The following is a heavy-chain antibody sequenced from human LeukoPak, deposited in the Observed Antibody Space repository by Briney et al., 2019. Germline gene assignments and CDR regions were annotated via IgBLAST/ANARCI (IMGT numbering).Heavy chain of an antibody. V-gene: IGHV4-59*08. CDR1: GGSISSFY. J-gene: IGHJ4*02. CDR3: ARRHSSGFSYFDY. CDR2: IYYTGST. D-gene: IGHD6-19*01. Sequence: SETLSLTCAVSGGSISSFYWSWIRQPPGKGLEWIGYIYYTGSTNYNPSLKSRVTLSVDTSKNQFSLKLNSVTAADTAVYYCARRHSSGFSYFDYWGQGTLVTVSS.